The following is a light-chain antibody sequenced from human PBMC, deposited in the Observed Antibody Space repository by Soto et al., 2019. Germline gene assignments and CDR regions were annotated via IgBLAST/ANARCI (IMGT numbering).Light chain of an antibody. CDR1: QSVDTN. Sequence: MTQSPSTLSASVGDRVTITCRASQSVDTNVAWYQQKPGQAPRLLVHGASTRATGIPARFTGIGSGTDFTLTISGLQSDDFAVYYCQQYYNWPPYTFGQGTKLQIK. V-gene: IGKV3-15*01. CDR3: QQYYNWPPYT. CDR2: GAS. J-gene: IGKJ2*01.